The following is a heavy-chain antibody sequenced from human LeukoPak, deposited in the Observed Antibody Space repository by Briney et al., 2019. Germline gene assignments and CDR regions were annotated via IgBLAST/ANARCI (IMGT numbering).Heavy chain of an antibody. Sequence: GGSLRLSCAASGFTFSSYSMNWVRQAPGKGLEWVSSISSSSSYIYYADSVKGRFTISRDNAKNSLYLQMNSLRAEDTAVYYCARDQCGFLAEYFHHWGQGTLVTVSS. CDR1: GFTFSSYS. D-gene: IGHD2-21*01. V-gene: IGHV3-21*01. CDR2: ISSSSSYI. J-gene: IGHJ1*01. CDR3: ARDQCGFLAEYFHH.